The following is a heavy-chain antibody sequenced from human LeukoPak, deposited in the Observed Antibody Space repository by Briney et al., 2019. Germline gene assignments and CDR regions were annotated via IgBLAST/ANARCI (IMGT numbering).Heavy chain of an antibody. Sequence: ASVKVSSKASGYTFTSYGISWARQAPGQGLEWMGWISAYNGNTNYAQKLQGRVTMTTDTSTSTAYMELRSLRSDDTAVYYCARVSSSGAAAGPIDYWGQGTLVTVSS. CDR1: GYTFTSYG. V-gene: IGHV1-18*01. CDR2: ISAYNGNT. J-gene: IGHJ4*02. CDR3: ARVSSSGAAAGPIDY. D-gene: IGHD6-13*01.